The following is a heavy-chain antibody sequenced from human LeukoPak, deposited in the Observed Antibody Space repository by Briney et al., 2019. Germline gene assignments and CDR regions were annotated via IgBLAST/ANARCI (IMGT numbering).Heavy chain of an antibody. J-gene: IGHJ4*02. CDR2: ISGSGGST. CDR3: ARWQEVVGFAY. V-gene: IGHV3-23*01. CDR1: GFTFSSYA. Sequence: GGSLRLSCAASGFTFSSYAMSWVRQAPGKGLEWVSAISGSGGSTYYADSVKGRFTISRDNSKNTLYLQMNSLRAEDTAVYYCARWQEVVGFAYWGKGPLATVSP. D-gene: IGHD2-15*01.